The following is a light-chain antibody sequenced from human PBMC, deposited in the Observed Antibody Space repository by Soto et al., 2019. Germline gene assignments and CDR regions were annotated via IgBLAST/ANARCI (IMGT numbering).Light chain of an antibody. CDR3: QKYNRAAFT. Sequence: DIQMTQSPSSLSASVGDRVTITCRASQGISNYLAWYQQKPGKVPKLLIYAASTLQSGVPSRFSGTGSGTDFTLTISSLQPVDVANYYHQKYNRAAFTFGRGTKLDIK. CDR2: AAS. J-gene: IGKJ3*01. V-gene: IGKV1-27*01. CDR1: QGISNY.